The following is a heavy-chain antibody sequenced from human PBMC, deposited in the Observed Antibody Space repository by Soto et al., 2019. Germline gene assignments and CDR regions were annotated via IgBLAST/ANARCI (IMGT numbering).Heavy chain of an antibody. Sequence: PSETLSLTCTVSGGSISSYYWSWIRQPPGKGLEWIGYIYYSGSANYNPSLKIRVTISQDTSKNQFSLKLSSVTAADTAVYYCARSHRVIAVAGTGGFLEDYYYYGMDVWGQGTTVTVSS. V-gene: IGHV4-59*01. CDR1: GGSISSYY. D-gene: IGHD6-13*01. CDR3: ARSHRVIAVAGTGGFLEDYYYYGMDV. J-gene: IGHJ6*02. CDR2: IYYSGSA.